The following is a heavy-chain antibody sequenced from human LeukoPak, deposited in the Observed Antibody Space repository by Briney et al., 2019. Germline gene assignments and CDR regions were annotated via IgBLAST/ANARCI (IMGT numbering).Heavy chain of an antibody. D-gene: IGHD6-19*01. Sequence: SETLSLTCAVYGGSFSGYYWSWIRQPPGKGLEWIGEINHSGSTNYNPSLKSRVTISVDTSKNQFSLKLSSVTAADTAVYYCASVAQWLVEGGCFAPGGKGPLVT. J-gene: IGHJ5*02. CDR2: INHSGST. CDR1: GGSFSGYY. CDR3: ASVAQWLVEGGCFAP. V-gene: IGHV4-34*01.